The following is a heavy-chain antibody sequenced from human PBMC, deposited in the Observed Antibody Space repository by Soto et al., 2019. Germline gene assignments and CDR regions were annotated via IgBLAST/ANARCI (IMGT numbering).Heavy chain of an antibody. CDR3: ARDLGYSSSDYYYYYGMDV. D-gene: IGHD6-13*01. V-gene: IGHV3-7*01. CDR1: GFPFSNYA. Sequence: GSQRLSCSSSGFPFSNYAMHWVRQAPGKGLEWVANIKQDGSEKYYVDSVKGRFTISRDNAKNSLYLQMNSLRAEDTAVYYCARDLGYSSSDYYYYYGMDVWGQGNTVTGSS. CDR2: IKQDGSEK. J-gene: IGHJ6*02.